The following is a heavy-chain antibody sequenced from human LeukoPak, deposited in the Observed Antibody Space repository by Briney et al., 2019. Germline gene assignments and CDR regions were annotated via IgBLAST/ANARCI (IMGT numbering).Heavy chain of an antibody. CDR1: GYTFTGYY. CDR3: PSEAVATINYYYGMDV. V-gene: IGHV1-46*01. Sequence: ASVKVSCKASGYTFTGYYVHWVRQAPGQGLEWMGIINPSGGSTSYAQKFQRRVTMTRDTSTSTVYIERTSVRSEDTAVYDCPSEAVATINYYYGMDVWGQGTTVTVSS. D-gene: IGHD5-12*01. CDR2: INPSGGST. J-gene: IGHJ6*02.